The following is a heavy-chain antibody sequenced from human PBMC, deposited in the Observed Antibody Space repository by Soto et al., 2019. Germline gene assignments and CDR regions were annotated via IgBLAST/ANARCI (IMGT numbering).Heavy chain of an antibody. CDR2: ISSSGSTI. CDR3: ARERRDGYNSFDH. J-gene: IGHJ4*02. CDR1: GFTFSSYE. D-gene: IGHD5-12*01. V-gene: IGHV3-48*03. Sequence: GGSLRLSCAASGFTFSSYEMNWVRQAPGKGLEWVSYISSSGSTIYYADSVKGRFTSSRDNAKNSLYLQMNSLRAEDTAVYYCARERRDGYNSFDHWGQGTLVTVSS.